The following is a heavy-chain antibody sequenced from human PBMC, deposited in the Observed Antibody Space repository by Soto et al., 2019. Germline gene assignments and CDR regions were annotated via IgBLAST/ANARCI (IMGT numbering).Heavy chain of an antibody. D-gene: IGHD3-3*01. CDR2: ISNAGSNK. J-gene: IGHJ4*02. CDR3: AREEAGSGFVFDC. V-gene: IGHV3-30-3*01. Sequence: VAVISNAGSNKYYADSVKGRFTISRDNSKNTLYLQMNSLRAEDTAVYYCAREEAGSGFVFDCWGQGTLVTVSS.